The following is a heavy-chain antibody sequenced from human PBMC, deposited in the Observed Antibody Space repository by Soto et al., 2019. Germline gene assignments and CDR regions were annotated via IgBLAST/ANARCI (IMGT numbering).Heavy chain of an antibody. J-gene: IGHJ6*03. CDR2: IYPGDSDT. CDR1: GYSFTSYW. D-gene: IGHD3-10*01. V-gene: IGHV5-51*01. Sequence: LKISCKGSGYSFTSYWIGWVRQMPGKGLEWMGIIYPGDSDTRYSPSFQGQVTISADKSISTAYLQWSSLKASDTAMYYCARIPYYYGSGTYYYYYMDVWGKGTTVTVSS. CDR3: ARIPYYYGSGTYYYYYMDV.